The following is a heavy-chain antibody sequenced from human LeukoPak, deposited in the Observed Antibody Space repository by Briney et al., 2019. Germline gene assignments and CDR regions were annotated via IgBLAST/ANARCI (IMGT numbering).Heavy chain of an antibody. CDR2: INHSGST. CDR1: GGSFSGYY. V-gene: IGHV4-34*01. Sequence: SETLSLTCAVYGGSFSGYYWSWIRQPPGKGLEWIGEINHSGSTNYNPSLKSRVTISVDTSKNQFSLKLSSVTAADTAVYYCARDLENSSGALFGYWGQGTLVTVSS. D-gene: IGHD6-25*01. CDR3: ARDLENSSGALFGY. J-gene: IGHJ4*02.